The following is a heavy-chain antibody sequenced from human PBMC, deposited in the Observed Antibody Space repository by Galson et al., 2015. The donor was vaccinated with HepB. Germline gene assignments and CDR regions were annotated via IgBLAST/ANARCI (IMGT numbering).Heavy chain of an antibody. CDR3: ATDIPQPLSSGSYYNHFDY. V-gene: IGHV1-24*01. D-gene: IGHD3-10*01. J-gene: IGHJ4*02. Sequence: SVKVSCKVSGYTLTELSMHWVRQAPGKGLEWMGGFDPEDGETIYAQKFQGRVTMTEDTSTDTAYMELSSLRSEDTAVYYCATDIPQPLSSGSYYNHFDYWGQGTLVTVSS. CDR1: GYTLTELS. CDR2: FDPEDGET.